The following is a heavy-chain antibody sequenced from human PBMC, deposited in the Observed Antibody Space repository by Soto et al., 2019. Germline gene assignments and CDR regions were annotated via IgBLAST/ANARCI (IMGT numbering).Heavy chain of an antibody. V-gene: IGHV4-39*01. D-gene: IGHD1-26*01. J-gene: IGHJ5*02. CDR3: ATQEVGGSYVYTFDP. CDR1: GGSISSGGYY. Sequence: SETLSLTCTVSGGSISSGGYYWSWIRQHPGKGLEWIGSIYYSGSTYYNPSLRSRVTISVDTSKNQFSLKLSSVTAADTAVYYCATQEVGGSYVYTFDPWGQGTLVTVSS. CDR2: IYYSGST.